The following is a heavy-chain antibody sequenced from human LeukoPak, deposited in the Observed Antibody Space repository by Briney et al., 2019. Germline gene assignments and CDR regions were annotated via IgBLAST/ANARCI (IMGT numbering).Heavy chain of an antibody. V-gene: IGHV3-30*02. Sequence: GGSLSLPCAAPGFTFTSYGMHGVRQAPGRGREGVAFIRYDGSNKYYAASAKGRFTISRNNAKNTLYLQIKSLRAEDTAVYYCARPLFYDSSGYYGYWGQGTLVTASS. CDR3: ARPLFYDSSGYYGY. D-gene: IGHD3-22*01. J-gene: IGHJ4*02. CDR2: IRYDGSNK. CDR1: GFTFTSYG.